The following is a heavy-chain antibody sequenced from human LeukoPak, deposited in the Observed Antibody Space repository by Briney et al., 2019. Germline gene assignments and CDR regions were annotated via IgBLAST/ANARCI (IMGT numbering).Heavy chain of an antibody. D-gene: IGHD3-3*01. J-gene: IGHJ4*02. CDR2: IWYDGSNK. CDR3: TRADWEVYDSPLGYFDY. CDR1: EFTFSAYA. V-gene: IGHV3-33*01. Sequence: PGRSLRLSCAASEFTFSAYAMHWVRQAPGKGLEWVAGIWYDGSNKYYADSVKGRFTISRDNSKDTLYLQMNSLRAEDTSVYYCTRADWEVYDSPLGYFDYWGQGTLVTVSS.